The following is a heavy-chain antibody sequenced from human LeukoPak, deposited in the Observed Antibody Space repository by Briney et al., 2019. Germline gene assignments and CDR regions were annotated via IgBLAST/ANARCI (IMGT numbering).Heavy chain of an antibody. CDR2: ITWNSGSI. CDR3: ARDYDFYYMDV. J-gene: IGHJ6*03. D-gene: IGHD3-3*01. Sequence: GGSLRLSCAASGFTFDDYAMHWVRQAPGKGLEWVSGITWNSGSIGYADSVKGRFTISRDNAKNSLYLQMNSLRAEDTAVYYCARDYDFYYMDVWGKGTTVTVSS. V-gene: IGHV3-9*01. CDR1: GFTFDDYA.